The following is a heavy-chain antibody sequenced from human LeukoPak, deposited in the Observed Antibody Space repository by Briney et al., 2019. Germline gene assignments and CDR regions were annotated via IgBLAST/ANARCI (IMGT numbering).Heavy chain of an antibody. Sequence: GEPLKISCKGSGYSFTSYWIGWVRQMPGKGLEWMGIIYPGDSDTRYSPSFQGQVTISADKSISTAYLQWSSLKASDTAMYYCARRVDSSGYYYEYYFDYWGQGTLVTVSS. J-gene: IGHJ4*02. CDR2: IYPGDSDT. D-gene: IGHD3-22*01. CDR3: ARRVDSSGYYYEYYFDY. V-gene: IGHV5-51*01. CDR1: GYSFTSYW.